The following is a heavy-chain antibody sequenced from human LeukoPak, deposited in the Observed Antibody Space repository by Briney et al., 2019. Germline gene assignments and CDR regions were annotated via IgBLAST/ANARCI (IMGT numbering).Heavy chain of an antibody. J-gene: IGHJ4*02. V-gene: IGHV3-23*01. Sequence: PGGSLRLSCAACGFTFSSYAMSWVRQAPGKGLKWVSAISGSGGSTYYADSVKGRFTISRDNSKNTLYLQMNSLRAEDTAVYFCAKPIEFGYSYSFDYWGQGTLVTVSS. CDR3: AKPIEFGYSYSFDY. CDR2: ISGSGGST. CDR1: GFTFSSYA. D-gene: IGHD5-18*01.